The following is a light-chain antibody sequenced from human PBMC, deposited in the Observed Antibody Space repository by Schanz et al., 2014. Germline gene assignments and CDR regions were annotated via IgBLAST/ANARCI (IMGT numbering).Light chain of an antibody. V-gene: IGLV3-21*03. CDR2: DDA. CDR1: NIGSKS. CDR3: GTWDSSLSAVV. J-gene: IGLJ2*01. Sequence: SYELTQPPSVSVAPGKTARITCGGNNIGSKSVHWYQQKPGQAPVLVVYDDADRPSGIPERFSGSKSGTSATLGITGLQTGDEADYYCGTWDSSLSAVVFGGGTKLTVL.